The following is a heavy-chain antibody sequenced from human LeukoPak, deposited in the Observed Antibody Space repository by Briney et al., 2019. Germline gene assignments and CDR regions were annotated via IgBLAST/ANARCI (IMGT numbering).Heavy chain of an antibody. D-gene: IGHD4/OR15-4a*01. CDR3: ARAQQVWWPHYYFDY. Sequence: SETLSLTCTVSGDSISSGDYYWGWIRQPPGKGLEWIGSIYHSGSTYYNPSLKSRVTISVDTSKNQFSLKLSSVTAADTTVYYCARAQQVWWPHYYFDYWGQGTLVTVSS. J-gene: IGHJ4*02. CDR2: IYHSGST. V-gene: IGHV4-38-2*02. CDR1: GDSISSGDYY.